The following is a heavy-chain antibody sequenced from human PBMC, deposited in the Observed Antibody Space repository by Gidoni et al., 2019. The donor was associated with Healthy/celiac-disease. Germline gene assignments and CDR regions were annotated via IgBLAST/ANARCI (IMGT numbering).Heavy chain of an antibody. CDR2: ISGSGGST. CDR3: AKDKSSGKIFDY. CDR1: GFPFSNYA. J-gene: IGHJ4*02. D-gene: IGHD3-10*01. V-gene: IGHV3-23*01. Sequence: EVHLLESGGGLVQPGESLRLSCAASGFPFSNYAMNWVRQAPGKGLEWVSGISGSGGSTYYADSVKGRFTISRDNSKNTLYLQMDSLRAEDTAVYYCAKDKSSGKIFDYWGQGTLVTVSS.